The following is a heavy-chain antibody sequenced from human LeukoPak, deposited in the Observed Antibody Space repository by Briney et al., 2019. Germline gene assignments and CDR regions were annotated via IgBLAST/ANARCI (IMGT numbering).Heavy chain of an antibody. Sequence: SETLSLTCTVSGGSISSSSYYWGWLRQPPGKGLEWIGSIYYSGSTYYNPSLKSRVTISVDTSKNQFSLKLSSVTAADTAVYYCARSYYDFWSGYPDWGQGTLVTVSS. CDR1: GGSISSSSYY. V-gene: IGHV4-39*01. CDR3: ARSYYDFWSGYPD. D-gene: IGHD3-3*01. J-gene: IGHJ4*02. CDR2: IYYSGST.